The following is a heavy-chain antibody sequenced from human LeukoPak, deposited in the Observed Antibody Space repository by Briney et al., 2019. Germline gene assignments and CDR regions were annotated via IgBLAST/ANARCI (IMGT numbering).Heavy chain of an antibody. D-gene: IGHD3-10*01. CDR1: GYTFTGYY. V-gene: IGHV1-2*02. CDR3: ATLLYGSGIFY. CDR2: INPNSGGT. J-gene: IGHJ4*02. Sequence: ASVKVSCKASGYTFTGYYMHWVRQAPGQGLEWMGWINPNSGGTNYAQKFQGRVTLTRDTSTSTVSMELNSLRSEDTAVYYCATLLYGSGIFYWGQGTLVTVSS.